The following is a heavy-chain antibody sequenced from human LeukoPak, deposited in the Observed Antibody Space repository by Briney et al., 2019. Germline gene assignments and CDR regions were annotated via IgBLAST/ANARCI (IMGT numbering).Heavy chain of an antibody. CDR3: ARGYWYYFDY. D-gene: IGHD2-8*02. Sequence: GGSLRLSYAASGFTFSTYWMNWVRQAPGKGLEWVANIKVDGSEEYYTDSVKGRFTISRDNAKNSLYLQMNSLRAEDTAVYYCARGYWYYFDYWGQGTRVTVSS. J-gene: IGHJ4*02. V-gene: IGHV3-7*01. CDR1: GFTFSTYW. CDR2: IKVDGSEE.